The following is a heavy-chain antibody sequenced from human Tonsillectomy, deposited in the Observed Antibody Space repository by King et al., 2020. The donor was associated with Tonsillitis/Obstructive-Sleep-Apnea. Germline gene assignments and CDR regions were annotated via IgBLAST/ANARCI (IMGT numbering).Heavy chain of an antibody. CDR3: ARETDYGDYVDYFDY. CDR1: GFTFSSYS. J-gene: IGHJ4*02. D-gene: IGHD4-17*01. Sequence: VQLVESGGGLVKPGGSLRLSCAASGFTFSSYSMNWVRQAPGKGLEWVSSISGSSSYIYYADSVKGRLPTSRDNAKTSLYLQMNSLRAEDTAVYYGARETDYGDYVDYFDYWGQGTLVTVSS. CDR2: ISGSSSYI. V-gene: IGHV3-21*01.